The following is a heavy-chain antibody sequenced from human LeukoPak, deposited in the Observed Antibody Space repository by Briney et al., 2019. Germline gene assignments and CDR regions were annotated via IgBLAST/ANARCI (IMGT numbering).Heavy chain of an antibody. D-gene: IGHD3-3*01. Sequence: PSETLSLTCAVSGGSISSSNWWSWVRQPPGQGLEWIGEIYHSGSTYYNPSLKSRVTISVDTSKNQFSLKLSSVTAADTAVYYCARHGQLRYYDFWSGSTPTNYFDYWGQGTLVTVSS. V-gene: IGHV4-4*02. CDR3: ARHGQLRYYDFWSGSTPTNYFDY. J-gene: IGHJ4*02. CDR1: GGSISSSNW. CDR2: IYHSGST.